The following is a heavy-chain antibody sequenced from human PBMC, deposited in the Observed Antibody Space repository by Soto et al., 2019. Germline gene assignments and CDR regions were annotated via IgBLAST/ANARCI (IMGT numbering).Heavy chain of an antibody. Sequence: GGSLRLSCAASAFTLSAYDMHWVRQPNGKGLEWVSALGAADDPYYLGSVKGRFTISRENAKNSLYLQMNNLRTGDTAVYYCARAYSGRLPRRADYYYAMDVWGQGTTVTVSS. CDR2: LGAADDP. CDR3: ARAYSGRLPRRADYYYAMDV. J-gene: IGHJ6*02. V-gene: IGHV3-13*05. D-gene: IGHD2-15*01. CDR1: AFTLSAYD.